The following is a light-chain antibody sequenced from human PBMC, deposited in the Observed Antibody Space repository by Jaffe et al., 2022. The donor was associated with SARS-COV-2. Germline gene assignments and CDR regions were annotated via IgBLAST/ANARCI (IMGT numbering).Light chain of an antibody. V-gene: IGLV2-14*03. Sequence: QSALTQPASVSGSPGQSITIACTGTSSDVGGYDYVSWYQQHPGKAPKLIIYDVSSRPSGVSDRFSGSKSGNTASLTISGLQPDDEAEYYCNSYTSSSTLVFGGGTKLTVL. CDR2: DVS. CDR1: SSDVGGYDY. CDR3: NSYTSSSTLV. J-gene: IGLJ2*01.